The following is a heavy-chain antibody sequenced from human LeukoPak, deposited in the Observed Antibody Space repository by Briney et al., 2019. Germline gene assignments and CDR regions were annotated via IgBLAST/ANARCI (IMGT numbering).Heavy chain of an antibody. CDR2: FSGSGGST. D-gene: IGHD3-22*01. Sequence: GGSLRLSCAASGFTFSSYAMSWVRQAQGKGLEWASAFSGSGGSTYYADSVKGRFTISRDNSKNTLYLQMNSLRAEDTAVYFCAKTMYYYDSTGYYYFQHWGQGTLVAVSS. CDR3: AKTMYYYDSTGYYYFQH. J-gene: IGHJ1*01. CDR1: GFTFSSYA. V-gene: IGHV3-23*01.